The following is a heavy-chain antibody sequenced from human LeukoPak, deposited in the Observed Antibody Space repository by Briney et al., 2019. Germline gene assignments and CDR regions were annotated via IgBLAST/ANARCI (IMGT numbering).Heavy chain of an antibody. CDR1: GGSINNYY. Sequence: SETLSLTCTVSGGSINNYYWSWIRQPAGKGLEWIGRIYTSGSTNYNPSLKSRVTISVDTSKNQFSLKLSSVTAADTAVYYCASSMFLNAFDIWGQGTMVTVSS. J-gene: IGHJ3*02. CDR2: IYTSGST. V-gene: IGHV4-4*07. D-gene: IGHD3-10*02. CDR3: ASSMFLNAFDI.